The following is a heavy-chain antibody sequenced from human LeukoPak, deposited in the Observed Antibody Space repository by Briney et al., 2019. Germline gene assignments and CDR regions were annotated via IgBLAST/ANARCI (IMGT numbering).Heavy chain of an antibody. CDR1: GFTFSDYY. CDR2: IWSDGGKS. CDR3: ATDSIGPATDFDY. Sequence: GGSLRLSCAVSGFTFSDYYMSWIRQAPGKGLEWVAVIWSDGGKSYNSDSVRGRFTISRDNSKNTLYLQMNSLRADDTAVYYCATDSIGPATDFDYWGQGTLVTVSS. J-gene: IGHJ4*02. V-gene: IGHV3-33*08. D-gene: IGHD2-2*01.